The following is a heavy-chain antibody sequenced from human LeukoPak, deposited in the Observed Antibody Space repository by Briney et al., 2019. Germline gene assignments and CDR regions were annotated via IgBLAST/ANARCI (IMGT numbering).Heavy chain of an antibody. D-gene: IGHD1-26*01. V-gene: IGHV3-23*01. CDR1: GFTFSSYA. Sequence: GGSLRLSCAASGFTFSSYAMSWVRQAPGKGLAWVSGISGSGGSTYYPDSVKGRFTISRDNSKNTLYLQMNSLRAEDTAVYYCAKGIVGATTRPYGFDIWGQGTMVTVSS. CDR3: AKGIVGATTRPYGFDI. J-gene: IGHJ3*02. CDR2: ISGSGGST.